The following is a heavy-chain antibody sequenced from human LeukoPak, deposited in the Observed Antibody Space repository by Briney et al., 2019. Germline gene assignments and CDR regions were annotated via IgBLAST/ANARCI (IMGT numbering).Heavy chain of an antibody. Sequence: SETLSLTCTVSGGSIGSSSYYWGWIRQPPGKGLEWIGSIYYSGSTYYNPSLKSRVTISVDTSKNQFSLKLSSVTAVDTAVYYCARDQDSGWSPGYWGQGTLVTVSS. CDR1: GGSIGSSSYY. CDR3: ARDQDSGWSPGY. CDR2: IYYSGST. J-gene: IGHJ4*02. V-gene: IGHV4-39*07. D-gene: IGHD6-19*01.